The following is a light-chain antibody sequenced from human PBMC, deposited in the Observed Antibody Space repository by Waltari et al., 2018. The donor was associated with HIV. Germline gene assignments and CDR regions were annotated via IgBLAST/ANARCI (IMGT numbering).Light chain of an antibody. V-gene: IGKV4-1*01. CDR3: QQYYTVPPT. J-gene: IGKJ4*01. CDR1: RSVFYSSDNQNY. CDR2: WAA. Sequence: DLGMTQSPDSLTVSLGAWASINCTSSRSVFYSSDNQNYFAWYLQRPGQSPKVLIFWAATRAFGVSDRFRGGGSGTHFSLTLSSLQADDVGIYYCQQYYTVPPTFGGGTKVEI.